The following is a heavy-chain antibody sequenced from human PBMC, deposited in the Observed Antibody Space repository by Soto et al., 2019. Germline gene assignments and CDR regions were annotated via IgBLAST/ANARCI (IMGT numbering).Heavy chain of an antibody. CDR3: ARTRRYCSGGSYRACSGWYPYYFDY. Sequence: GSGPTLVNPTETLTLTCTVSGFSLSNARMGVSWIRQPPGKALEWLAHIFSNDEKSYSTSLKSRLTISKDTSKSQVVLTMTNMDPVDTATYYCARTRRYCSGGSYRACSGWYPYYFDYWGQGTLVTVSS. V-gene: IGHV2-26*01. CDR1: GFSLSNARMG. J-gene: IGHJ4*02. CDR2: IFSNDEK. D-gene: IGHD2-15*01.